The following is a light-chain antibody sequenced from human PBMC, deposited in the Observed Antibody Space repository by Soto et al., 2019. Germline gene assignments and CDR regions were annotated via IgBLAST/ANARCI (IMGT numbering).Light chain of an antibody. Sequence: DIQMTQSPSTLSASVGDRVTITCRASQTISSWLAWYQQKPGKAPNLLIYDASTLESGVPSRFSGSGSGTEFTLTTTSLQPDDFATYYCQQYTSSSPWTFGQGTKVEIK. CDR2: DAS. CDR3: QQYTSSSPWT. V-gene: IGKV1-5*01. CDR1: QTISSW. J-gene: IGKJ1*01.